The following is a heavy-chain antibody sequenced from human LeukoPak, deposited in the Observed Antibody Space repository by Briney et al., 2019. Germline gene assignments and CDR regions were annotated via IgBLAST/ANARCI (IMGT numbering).Heavy chain of an antibody. J-gene: IGHJ6*03. Sequence: GGSLRLSCAASGFTFSSYSMNWVRQAPGKGLEWVSSISSSSSYIYYADSVKGRFTISRDNAKNSLYLQMNSLRAEDTAVYYCAKGRDGDYPGWDYYYYMDVWGKGTTVTVSS. CDR2: ISSSSSYI. V-gene: IGHV3-21*01. CDR1: GFTFSSYS. D-gene: IGHD4-17*01. CDR3: AKGRDGDYPGWDYYYYMDV.